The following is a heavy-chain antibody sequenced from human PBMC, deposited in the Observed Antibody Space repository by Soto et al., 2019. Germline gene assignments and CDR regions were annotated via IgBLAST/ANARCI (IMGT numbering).Heavy chain of an antibody. Sequence: PSETLSLTCTVSGDSIISGDYYWSWIRQTPGKGLEWIGYIYYSGDTNYNPSLKSRVIISVDTSKNQFSLKLSSVTAADTAVYYCAREGALFFGGNPDSYYSMGVWRQGNTVTVSS. V-gene: IGHV4-30-4*01. CDR3: AREGALFFGGNPDSYYSMGV. CDR1: GDSIISGDYY. J-gene: IGHJ6*02. CDR2: IYYSGDT. D-gene: IGHD2-15*01.